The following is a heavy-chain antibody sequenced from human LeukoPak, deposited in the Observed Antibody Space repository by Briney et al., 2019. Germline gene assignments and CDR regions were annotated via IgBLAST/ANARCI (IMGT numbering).Heavy chain of an antibody. Sequence: SETLSLTCAVYGGSFSGYYWSWIRQPPGKGLEWIGEVNHSGSTNYNPSLKSRVTISVDTSKNQFSLKLSSVTAADTAVYYCARERVFRVPAAPRVNAFDIWGQGTMVTVSS. D-gene: IGHD2-2*01. CDR2: VNHSGST. J-gene: IGHJ3*02. CDR3: ARERVFRVPAAPRVNAFDI. V-gene: IGHV4-34*01. CDR1: GGSFSGYY.